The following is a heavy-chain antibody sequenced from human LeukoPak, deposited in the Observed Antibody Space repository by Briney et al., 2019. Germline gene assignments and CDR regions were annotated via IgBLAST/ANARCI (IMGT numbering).Heavy chain of an antibody. D-gene: IGHD1-14*01. V-gene: IGHV1-69*04. Sequence: SVKVSCKASGGTFSSYAISWVRQAPGQGLEWMGRIIPILGIANYAQKFQGRVTITADKSTSTAYMELSSLRSEDTAVYYCAKYKLQFSFDYYYMDVWGKGTTVTVYS. CDR1: GGTFSSYA. CDR3: AKYKLQFSFDYYYMDV. J-gene: IGHJ6*03. CDR2: IIPILGIA.